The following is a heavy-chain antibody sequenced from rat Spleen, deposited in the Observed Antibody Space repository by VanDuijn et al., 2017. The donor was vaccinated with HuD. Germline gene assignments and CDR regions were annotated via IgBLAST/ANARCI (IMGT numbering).Heavy chain of an antibody. Sequence: EVQLQESGPGLVKPSQSLSLPCSVTGYSITSSYRWNWIRKFPGNKLEWMGYINSAGTTNYNPSLKSRISFTRDTSKNQFFLQVNSVTTEDTATYYCASLYSSYSLYYFDYWGQGVMVTVSS. CDR1: GYSITSSYR. CDR3: ASLYSSYSLYYFDY. CDR2: INSAGTT. J-gene: IGHJ2*01. D-gene: IGHD1-2*01. V-gene: IGHV3-3*01.